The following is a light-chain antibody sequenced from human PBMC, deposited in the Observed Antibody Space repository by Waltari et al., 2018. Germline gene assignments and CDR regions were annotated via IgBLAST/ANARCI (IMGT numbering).Light chain of an antibody. J-gene: IGKJ1*01. CDR3: QRYNGRSGT. V-gene: IGKV3-11*01. Sequence: EVVLTQSPATLSLSPGERATLSCRASQSVSSFLAWYQQTPGQAPRLLIYDASNRATGIPARFSGSGSGTDFTLTISSLEPEDFAVYYCQRYNGRSGTFGQGTKVEIK. CDR2: DAS. CDR1: QSVSSF.